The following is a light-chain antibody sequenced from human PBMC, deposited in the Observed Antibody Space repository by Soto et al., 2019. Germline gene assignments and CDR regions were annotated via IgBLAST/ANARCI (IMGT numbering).Light chain of an antibody. CDR3: AAWDDSLSGLV. J-gene: IGLJ2*01. CDR2: SNN. V-gene: IGLV1-47*02. Sequence: QSVLTQPPSASGTPGQRVTISCSGSSSNIGSNYVYWYQQLPGTAPTLLIYSNNQRPSGVPDRFSGSKSGTSASLAISGLRSEDEADDYCAAWDDSLSGLVFGGGTKLTVL. CDR1: SSNIGSNY.